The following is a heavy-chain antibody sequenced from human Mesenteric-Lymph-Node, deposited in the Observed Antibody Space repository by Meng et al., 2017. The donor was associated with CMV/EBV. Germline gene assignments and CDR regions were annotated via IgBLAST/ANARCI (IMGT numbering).Heavy chain of an antibody. CDR1: GFTLSSYN. CDR2: ISSSSSYI. Sequence: GESLKISCAASGFTLSSYNMNWVRQAPGKGLEWVSSISSSSSYIYYADSVKGRFTISRDNAKNSLYLQMNSLRAEDTAVYYCARGRYYDFWSGYLNYYYYGMDVWGQGTTVTVSS. J-gene: IGHJ6*02. V-gene: IGHV3-21*01. CDR3: ARGRYYDFWSGYLNYYYYGMDV. D-gene: IGHD3-3*01.